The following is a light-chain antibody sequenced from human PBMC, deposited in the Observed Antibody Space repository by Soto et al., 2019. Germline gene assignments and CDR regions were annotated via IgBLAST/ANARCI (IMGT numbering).Light chain of an antibody. Sequence: QSALTQPASVSGSPGQSITISCSGPTTDIHDFNSISWCQHHPGKAPKLIAYDVTRRPSGVSRRFSGSKSGLTASLTISGLQAEDEADYFCASYTTTNILLFGTATKVTV. CDR1: TTDIHDFNS. CDR2: DVT. J-gene: IGLJ1*01. V-gene: IGLV2-14*01. CDR3: ASYTTTNILL.